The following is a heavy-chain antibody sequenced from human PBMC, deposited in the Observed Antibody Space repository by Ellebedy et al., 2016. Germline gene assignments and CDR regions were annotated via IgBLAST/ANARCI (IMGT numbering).Heavy chain of an antibody. D-gene: IGHD1-14*01. CDR2: IYSGGSP. V-gene: IGHV3-53*01. CDR1: GFFVTNTY. CDR3: AARHNGAFDI. J-gene: IGHJ3*02. Sequence: GESLKISXATSGFFVTNTYMTWVRQAPGKGLECVSVIYSGGSPNYAASVQGRFITSRDSSKNTVYLQMNSLRVEDTAVYYCAARHNGAFDIWGRGTTVTVSA.